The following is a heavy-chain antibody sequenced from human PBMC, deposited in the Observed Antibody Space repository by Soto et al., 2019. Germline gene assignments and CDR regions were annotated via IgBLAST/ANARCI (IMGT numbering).Heavy chain of an antibody. CDR2: IIPIFGTA. V-gene: IGHV1-69*13. Sequence: SVKVSCKASGGTFSSYAISWVRQAPGQGLEWMGGIIPIFGTANYAQKFQGRVTITADESTSTAYMELSSLRSEDTAVYYCQHFYCGGDCLINYYYYYGLAVWGQGTTVTVSS. CDR3: QHFYCGGDCLINYYYYYGLAV. CDR1: GGTFSSYA. J-gene: IGHJ6*02. D-gene: IGHD2-21*02.